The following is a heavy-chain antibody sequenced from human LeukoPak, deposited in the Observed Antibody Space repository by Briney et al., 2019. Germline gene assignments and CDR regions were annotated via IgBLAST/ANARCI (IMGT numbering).Heavy chain of an antibody. CDR1: GGSISSGSYY. J-gene: IGHJ4*02. Sequence: SETLSITCTVSGGSISSGSYYWSWIRQPAGKGLEWIGRIYTSGSTNYNPSLKSRATISVDTSKNQFSLKLSSVTAADTAVYYCARDFAFWGQGTLVTVSS. CDR2: IYTSGST. CDR3: ARDFAF. V-gene: IGHV4-61*02.